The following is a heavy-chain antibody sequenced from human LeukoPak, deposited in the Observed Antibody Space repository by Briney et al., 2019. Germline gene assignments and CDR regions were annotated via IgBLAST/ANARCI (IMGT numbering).Heavy chain of an antibody. V-gene: IGHV3-66*01. D-gene: IGHD3-10*01. J-gene: IGHJ4*02. CDR2: IDSGGST. CDR1: GFTVSSNY. CDR3: ARGGVHSSFDY. Sequence: GGSLRLSCAASGFTVSSNYMSWVRQAPGKGLEWVSVIDSGGSTFYADSVKGRFTISRDNSKNTLYLQMNSLRAEDTAVYYCARGGVHSSFDYWGQGTLVTVSS.